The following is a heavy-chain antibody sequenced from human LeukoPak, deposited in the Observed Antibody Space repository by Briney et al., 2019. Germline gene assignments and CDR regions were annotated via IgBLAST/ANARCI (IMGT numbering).Heavy chain of an antibody. CDR1: GGSISSYY. CDR2: IYYSGST. V-gene: IGHV4-59*01. D-gene: IGHD6-13*01. Sequence: SETLSLTCTVSGGSISSYYWSWIRQPPGKGLEWIGYIYYSGSTNYNPSLKSRVTISVDTSKNQFSLKLSSVTAADTAVYYRARLSLSSSWHRPGHLGNNWFDPWGQGTLVTVSS. CDR3: ARLSLSSSWHRPGHLGNNWFDP. J-gene: IGHJ5*02.